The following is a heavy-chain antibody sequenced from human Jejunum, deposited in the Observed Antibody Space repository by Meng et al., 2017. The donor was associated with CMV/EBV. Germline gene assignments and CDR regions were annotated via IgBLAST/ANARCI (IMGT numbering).Heavy chain of an antibody. CDR2: VYYSGSA. D-gene: IGHD6-6*01. J-gene: IGHJ4*02. CDR1: SIGSSSYD. V-gene: IGHV4-39*01. Sequence: SIGSSSYDWGWSRKRPGKGLEWVGSVYYSGSAYYIQYVKSRIAISIDTSKNQFSLKLNYVTAADTDVYYCERHGSSSSSLVWSYYFDYWGQGTLVTVSS. CDR3: ERHGSSSSSLVWSYYFDY.